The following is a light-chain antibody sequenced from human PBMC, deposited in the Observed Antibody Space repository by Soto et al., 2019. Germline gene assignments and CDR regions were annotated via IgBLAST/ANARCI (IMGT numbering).Light chain of an antibody. Sequence: EIVLTQSPGTLSLSPGERATLSCRASKSVSSSYLAWYQQKPGQAPRLLIYGASSRATGIPDSFSGSGSGTDFTLTISRLEPEDFAVYYCQQYGSSPPDTFGQGTKLEIK. CDR2: GAS. J-gene: IGKJ2*01. CDR1: KSVSSSY. V-gene: IGKV3-20*01. CDR3: QQYGSSPPDT.